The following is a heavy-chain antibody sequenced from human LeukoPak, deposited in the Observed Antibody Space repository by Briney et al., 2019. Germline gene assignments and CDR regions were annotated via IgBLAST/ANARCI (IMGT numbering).Heavy chain of an antibody. Sequence: SETLSLTCAVSGGSISGGGYSWSWIRQPPGKGLEWIGYIYHNGSTCYNPSLQSRVTISLDRPKNQCSLKLSSVTAADTAVYYCARGGWWQAYLDYWGQGTLVTVSS. CDR3: ARGGWWQAYLDY. CDR1: GGSISGGGYS. CDR2: IYHNGST. V-gene: IGHV4-30-2*01. J-gene: IGHJ4*02. D-gene: IGHD2-15*01.